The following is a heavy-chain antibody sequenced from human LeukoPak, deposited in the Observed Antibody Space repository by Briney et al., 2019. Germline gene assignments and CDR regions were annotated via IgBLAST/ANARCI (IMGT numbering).Heavy chain of an antibody. J-gene: IGHJ4*02. D-gene: IGHD3-3*01. V-gene: IGHV3-23*01. CDR2: ISGSGGST. CDR3: AKNTPYRRFLEWLTLTDY. CDR1: GFTFSSYA. Sequence: PGGSLRLSCAASGFTFSSYAMSWVRQAPGKGLEWVSAISGSGGSTYYADPVKGRFTISRDNSKNTLYLQMNSLRAEDTAVYYCAKNTPYRRFLEWLTLTDYWGQGTLVTVSS.